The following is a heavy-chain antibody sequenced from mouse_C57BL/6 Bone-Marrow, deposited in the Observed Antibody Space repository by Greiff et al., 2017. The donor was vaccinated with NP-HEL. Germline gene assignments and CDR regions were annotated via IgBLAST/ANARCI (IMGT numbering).Heavy chain of an antibody. Sequence: VQLKESGPELVKPGASVKIPCKASGYTFTDYNMDWVKQSHGKSLEWIGDINPNNGGTIYNQKFKGKATLTVDKSSSTAYMELRSLTSEDTAVYYCARRYYYGSPFDYWGQGTTLTVSS. CDR3: ARRYYYGSPFDY. CDR1: GYTFTDYN. V-gene: IGHV1-18*01. CDR2: INPNNGGT. J-gene: IGHJ2*01. D-gene: IGHD1-1*01.